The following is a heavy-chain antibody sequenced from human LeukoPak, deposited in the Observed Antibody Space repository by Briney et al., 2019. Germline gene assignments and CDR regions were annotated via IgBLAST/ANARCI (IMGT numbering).Heavy chain of an antibody. V-gene: IGHV3-30*02. D-gene: IGHD4-17*01. CDR1: GFTVSSNY. CDR2: IRYDGSNK. Sequence: GGSLRLSCAASGFTVSSNYMSWVRQASDKGLEWVAFIRYDGSNKYYADSVKGRFTISRDNSKNTLYLQMNSLRAEDTAVYYCAKENWPTVTSPGRTYFDYWGQGTLVTVSS. J-gene: IGHJ4*02. CDR3: AKENWPTVTSPGRTYFDY.